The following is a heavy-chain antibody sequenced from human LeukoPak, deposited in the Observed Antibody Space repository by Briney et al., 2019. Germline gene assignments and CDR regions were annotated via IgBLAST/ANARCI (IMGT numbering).Heavy chain of an antibody. D-gene: IGHD5-12*01. J-gene: IGHJ4*02. CDR3: ASSLGSGYDYVLAY. Sequence: ASGKVSCKASGHTFTNYYIHWVRQAPGQGLEWLGLINPGVGSTSYAQKFQGRVTVTSDTSTSTVYMELSSLKSDDTAVYYCASSLGSGYDYVLAYWGQGTLVTVSS. CDR1: GHTFTNYY. V-gene: IGHV1-46*03. CDR2: INPGVGST.